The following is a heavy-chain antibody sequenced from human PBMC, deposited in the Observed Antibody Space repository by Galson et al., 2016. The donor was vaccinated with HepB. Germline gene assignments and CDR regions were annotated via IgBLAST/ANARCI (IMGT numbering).Heavy chain of an antibody. CDR1: GGSIIRYY. CDR2: ISYIGGST. CDR3: ARVGVAAAYDY. D-gene: IGHD6-13*01. Sequence: SGGSIIRYYWSWIRQPPGKGLEWIGSISYIGGSTYYNPSLKSRLTISLHTSKNQFSLMLTSVTAADTAVYYCARVGVAAAYDYWGQGTLVTVSS. V-gene: IGHV4-59*01. J-gene: IGHJ4*02.